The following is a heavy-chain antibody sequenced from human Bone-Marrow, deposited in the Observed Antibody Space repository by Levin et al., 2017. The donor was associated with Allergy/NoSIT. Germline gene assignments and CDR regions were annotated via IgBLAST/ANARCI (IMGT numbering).Heavy chain of an antibody. J-gene: IGHJ4*02. D-gene: IGHD2-15*01. Sequence: ASVKVSCKASGYTFTGYYMHWVRQAPGQGLEWMGWINPNSGGTNYAQKFQGRVTMTRDTSISTAYMELSRLRSDDTAVYYCARGYCSGGNCYDVIDYWGQGILVTVSS. CDR2: INPNSGGT. V-gene: IGHV1-2*02. CDR1: GYTFTGYY. CDR3: ARGYCSGGNCYDVIDY.